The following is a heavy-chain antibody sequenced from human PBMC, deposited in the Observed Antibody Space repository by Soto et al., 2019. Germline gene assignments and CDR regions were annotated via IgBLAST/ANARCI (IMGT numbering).Heavy chain of an antibody. CDR3: ARDPPYSSGWYAGFDP. CDR2: ISAYNGNT. J-gene: IGHJ5*02. Sequence: ASVKDSCKASGYTFISYGISWVRQAPGQGLEWMGWISAYNGNTNYAQKLQGRVTMTTDTSTSTAYMELRSLRSDDTAVYYCARDPPYSSGWYAGFDPWGQGTLVTVSS. D-gene: IGHD6-19*01. CDR1: GYTFISYG. V-gene: IGHV1-18*01.